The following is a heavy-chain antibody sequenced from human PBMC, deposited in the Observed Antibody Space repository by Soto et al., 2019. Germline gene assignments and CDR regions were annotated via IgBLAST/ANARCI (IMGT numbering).Heavy chain of an antibody. CDR3: VRDFRGAVAGSEFDH. CDR2: INGNADNS. D-gene: IGHD6-19*01. CDR1: GLSFLSYW. V-gene: IGHV3-74*01. J-gene: IGHJ4*02. Sequence: GGSLRLSCAACGLSFLSYWMHWVRQVPGEGLAWVSRINGNADNSDYADSVKGRFTISRDNAMNRLYLQMDSLRADDTGVYYCVRDFRGAVAGSEFDHWGQGTLVTVSS.